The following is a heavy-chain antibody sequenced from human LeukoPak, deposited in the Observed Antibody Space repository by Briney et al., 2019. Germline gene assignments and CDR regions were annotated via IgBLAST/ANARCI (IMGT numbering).Heavy chain of an antibody. CDR2: SNHSGST. Sequence: PSETLSLACAVYGGSFSGYYWSWIRQPPGKGLEWLGESNHSGSTNYNPSLKSRVTISVDTSKNQFSLKLSSVTAADTAVYYCARLGYCSSSSCWGYYYYMDVWGKGTTVTVSS. J-gene: IGHJ6*03. CDR3: ARLGYCSSSSCWGYYYYMDV. CDR1: GGSFSGYY. V-gene: IGHV4-34*01. D-gene: IGHD2-2*01.